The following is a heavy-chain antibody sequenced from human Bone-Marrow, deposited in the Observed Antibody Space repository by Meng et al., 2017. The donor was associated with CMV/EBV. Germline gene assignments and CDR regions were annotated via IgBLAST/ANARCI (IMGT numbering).Heavy chain of an antibody. D-gene: IGHD3-10*01. CDR3: ARGWGRYYGSGSYSGGKYFDY. CDR2: INHSGST. J-gene: IGHJ4*02. CDR1: GGSISSSSYY. V-gene: IGHV4-39*07. Sequence: SETLSLTCTVSGGSISSSSYYWGWIRQPPGKGLEWIGDINHSGSTNYNPSLKSRVTISVDMSKHQSSLKLSSVTAADTAVYYCARGWGRYYGSGSYSGGKYFDYWAQGTLVTVSS.